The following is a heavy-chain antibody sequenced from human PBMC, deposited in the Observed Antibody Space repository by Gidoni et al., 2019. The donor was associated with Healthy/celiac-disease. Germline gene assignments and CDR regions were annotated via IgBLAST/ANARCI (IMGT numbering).Heavy chain of an antibody. CDR2: INHSGST. V-gene: IGHV4-34*01. J-gene: IGHJ5*02. CDR3: AGGTGTTNWFDP. CDR1: GWSFSGYY. Sequence: QVQLQQWGAGLLKPSDTLSLPSSVSGWSFSGYYWSWIRQPPGKGLEWIGEINHSGSTNYNPSLKSRVTISVDTSKNQFSLKLSSVTAADTAVYYCAGGTGTTNWFDPWGQGTLVTVSS. D-gene: IGHD1-7*01.